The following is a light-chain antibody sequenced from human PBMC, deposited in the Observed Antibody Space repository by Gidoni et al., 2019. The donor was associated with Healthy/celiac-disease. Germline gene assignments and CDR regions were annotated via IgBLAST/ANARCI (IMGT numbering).Light chain of an antibody. CDR2: RDS. V-gene: IGLV3-9*01. Sequence: SYELTQPLSVSVALGKTARITCGGNNIGRKNVHWYQQKPGQAPVLVIYRDSNRPSGIPERFSGSNAGNTATLTISRDQAGDEADYYWQVWDSSSGVFGGGTKLTVL. J-gene: IGLJ3*02. CDR3: QVWDSSSGV. CDR1: NIGRKN.